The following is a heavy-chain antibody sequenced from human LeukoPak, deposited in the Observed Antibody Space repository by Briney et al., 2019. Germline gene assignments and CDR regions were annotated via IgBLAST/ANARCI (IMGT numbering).Heavy chain of an antibody. CDR2: IYYSGST. J-gene: IGHJ6*04. V-gene: IGHV4-59*01. CDR1: GGSINSYY. CDR3: ASSGYTAPV. Sequence: SETLSLTCTVAGGSINSYYWSWIRQPPGKGLEWIGYIYYSGSTNYNPSLKSRVTISVDTSKNQFSLKLSSVTAADTAVYYCASSGYTAPVWGKGTTVTVSS. D-gene: IGHD3-22*01.